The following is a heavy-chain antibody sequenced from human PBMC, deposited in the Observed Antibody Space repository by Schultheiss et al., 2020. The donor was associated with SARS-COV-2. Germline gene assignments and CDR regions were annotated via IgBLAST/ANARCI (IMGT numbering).Heavy chain of an antibody. Sequence: GGSLRLSCAASGFTFSSYAMHWVRQAPGKGLEWVAVISYDGSNKYYADSVKGRFTISRDNSKNTLYLQMNSLRAEDTAIYYCARARDYGIYWGQGTLVTVSS. V-gene: IGHV3-30*07. CDR2: ISYDGSNK. J-gene: IGHJ4*02. CDR3: ARARDYGIY. D-gene: IGHD4-17*01. CDR1: GFTFSSYA.